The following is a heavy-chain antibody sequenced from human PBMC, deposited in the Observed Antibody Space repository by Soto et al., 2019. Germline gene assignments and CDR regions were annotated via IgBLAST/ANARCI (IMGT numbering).Heavy chain of an antibody. V-gene: IGHV3-33*01. CDR1: GFTFSSYV. CDR3: ARTKIGLDV. Sequence: QVQLVESGGGVVQPGRSLRLSCAASGFTFSSYVMHWVRQAQGKVLEWVAVTWYDGSNKYYADSVKGRFTISRDNSKNTLYLQMNSLRAEDTAVYYCARTKIGLDVWGQGTTVTVSS. CDR2: TWYDGSNK. J-gene: IGHJ6*02.